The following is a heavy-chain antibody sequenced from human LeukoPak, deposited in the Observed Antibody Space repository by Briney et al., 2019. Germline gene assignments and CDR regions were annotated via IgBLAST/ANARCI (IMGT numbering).Heavy chain of an antibody. CDR3: TTDRLTGIYYDSIGYYY. J-gene: IGHJ4*02. V-gene: IGHV3-15*01. CDR1: GFTFSNAW. D-gene: IGHD3-22*01. Sequence: GGSLRLSCAASGFTFSNAWMSWVRQAPGKGLEWVGRIKSKTDGGTTDYAAPVKGRFTISRDDSKNTLYLQMNSLKTEDTAVYYCTTDRLTGIYYDSIGYYYWGQGTLVTVSS. CDR2: IKSKTDGGTT.